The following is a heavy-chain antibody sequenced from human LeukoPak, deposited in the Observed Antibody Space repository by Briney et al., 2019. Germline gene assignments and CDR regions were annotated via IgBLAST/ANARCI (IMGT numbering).Heavy chain of an antibody. CDR1: GFTLSQYW. D-gene: IGHD3-10*01. Sequence: GGSLRLSCVVSGFTLSQYWMTWVRQAPGKGLEWVANIKQGGNEIHYVESVKGRFTISRDNAKNSLYLQMNSLRAEDTAVYYCAREGMVRGVYYYYYYMDVWGKGTTVTVSS. CDR3: AREGMVRGVYYYYYYMDV. V-gene: IGHV3-7*01. J-gene: IGHJ6*03. CDR2: IKQGGNEI.